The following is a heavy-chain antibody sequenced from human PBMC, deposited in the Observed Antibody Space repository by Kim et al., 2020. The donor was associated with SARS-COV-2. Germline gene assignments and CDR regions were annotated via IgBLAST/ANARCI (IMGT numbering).Heavy chain of an antibody. CDR3: AFLRLTAPHDY. CDR2: INSDGSST. Sequence: GGSLRLSCAASGFTFSSYWMHWVRQAPGKGLVWVSRINSDGSSTSYADSVKGRFTFSRDNAKNTLYLQMNSLRAEDTAVYYCAFLRLTAPHDYWGQGTLVTVSS. CDR1: GFTFSSYW. D-gene: IGHD2-21*02. V-gene: IGHV3-74*01. J-gene: IGHJ4*02.